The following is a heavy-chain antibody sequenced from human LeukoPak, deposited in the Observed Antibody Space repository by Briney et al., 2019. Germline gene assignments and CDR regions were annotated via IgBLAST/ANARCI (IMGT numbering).Heavy chain of an antibody. Sequence: SETLSLTCIASGGSISSYYWSWIRQPAGKGLEWIGRIHTSGSTNYNPSLKSRVTMSVDTSKNQFSLKLTSVTAADTAVYYCARAGDYGDYVGWFDPWGQGTLVTVSS. CDR2: IHTSGST. D-gene: IGHD4-17*01. V-gene: IGHV4-4*07. CDR3: ARAGDYGDYVGWFDP. CDR1: GGSISSYY. J-gene: IGHJ5*02.